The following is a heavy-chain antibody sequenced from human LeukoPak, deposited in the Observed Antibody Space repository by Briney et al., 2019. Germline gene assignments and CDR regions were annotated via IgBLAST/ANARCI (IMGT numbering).Heavy chain of an antibody. CDR3: VREAYDSLTGAPAFDI. CDR1: GGSIRASY. Sequence: PSQTLSLTCTVPGGSIRASYWSWIRQPPGKGLEWSGYIDYCGSTNYIPSLKSRVTISVDSSKNQFSLKLSSVTAADTAVYYCVREAYDSLTGAPAFDIWGQGTMVTVSS. J-gene: IGHJ3*02. D-gene: IGHD3-9*01. V-gene: IGHV4-59*12. CDR2: IDYCGST.